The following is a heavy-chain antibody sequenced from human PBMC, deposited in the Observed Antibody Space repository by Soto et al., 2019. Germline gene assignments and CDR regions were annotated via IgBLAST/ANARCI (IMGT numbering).Heavy chain of an antibody. CDR1: GESINRSSYY. D-gene: IGHD2-21*02. V-gene: IGHV4-39*01. CDR3: ARQRTTVVTQAYFDH. Sequence: SETLSLTCIVSGESINRSSYYWGWLRQPTGKGLEWIGSICYSERTYYNPFYKSRVTISIDTTKSHFSLKISLSTAKATVVYYCARQRTTVVTQAYFDHWGQGALVTVSS. CDR2: ICYSERT. J-gene: IGHJ4*02.